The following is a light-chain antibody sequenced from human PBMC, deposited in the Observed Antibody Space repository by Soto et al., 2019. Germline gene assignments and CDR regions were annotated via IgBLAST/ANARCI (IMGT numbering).Light chain of an antibody. J-gene: IGLJ1*01. Sequence: QSALTQPPSASGSPGQSVAISCTGTSSDVGGYNYVSWYQQHPGKAPKLMIYEVNKRPSGVPDRFSGSKSGNTASLTVSGPQAEDEADYYCSSYAGSSNVFGTATRSPS. V-gene: IGLV2-8*01. CDR1: SSDVGGYNY. CDR2: EVN. CDR3: SSYAGSSNV.